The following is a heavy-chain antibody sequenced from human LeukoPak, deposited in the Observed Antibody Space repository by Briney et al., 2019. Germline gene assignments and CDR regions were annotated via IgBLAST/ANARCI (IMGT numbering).Heavy chain of an antibody. V-gene: IGHV4-39*01. CDR3: TRHLRPYFDY. J-gene: IGHJ4*02. CDR1: CGSISSSTYY. CDR2: IFYSGST. Sequence: KPSETLSLTCTVSCGSISSSTYYWGWIRPPPGKGLEWIGTIFYSGSTYYNPSLKSRLTISVDTSKNQYSLRLSSVTAADTAVYYCTRHLRPYFDYWGQGTLVTVSS. D-gene: IGHD3-3*01.